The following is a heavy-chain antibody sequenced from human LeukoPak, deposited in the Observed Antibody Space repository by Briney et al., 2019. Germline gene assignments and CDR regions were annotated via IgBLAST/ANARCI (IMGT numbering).Heavy chain of an antibody. Sequence: SETLSLTCTVSGGSISSYYWSWIRQPTGKGLEWIGYIYYSGSTNYNPSLKSRVTISVDTSKNQFSLKLSSVTAADTAVYYCARGDSSGYYSPAYYFDYWGQGTLVTVSS. CDR2: IYYSGST. V-gene: IGHV4-59*01. CDR3: ARGDSSGYYSPAYYFDY. CDR1: GGSISSYY. D-gene: IGHD3-22*01. J-gene: IGHJ4*02.